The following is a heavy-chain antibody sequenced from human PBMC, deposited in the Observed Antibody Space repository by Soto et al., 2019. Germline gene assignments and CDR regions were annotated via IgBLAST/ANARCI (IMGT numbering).Heavy chain of an antibody. D-gene: IGHD3-9*01. V-gene: IGHV3-64D*06. CDR1: GFTFSEYS. CDR2: SSSDGDIT. J-gene: IGHJ5*02. Sequence: GGSLRLSCSASGFTFSEYSMHWVRQAPGKGLQYVSTSSSDGDITYYADSVKGRSTISRDNSKNTLYLQMNSLRPEETAVYYCVKVSTFYDILTGYYSTNFFDPWGQGTLVTVSS. CDR3: VKVSTFYDILTGYYSTNFFDP.